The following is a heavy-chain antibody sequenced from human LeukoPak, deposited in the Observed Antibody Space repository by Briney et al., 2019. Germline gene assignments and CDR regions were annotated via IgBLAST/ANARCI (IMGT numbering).Heavy chain of an antibody. CDR2: ISSSSSYI. Sequence: GGSLRLSCAASGFTFSSYSMNWVRQAPGKGLEWVSSISSSSSYIYYADSVTGRFTISRENAQNSLYLQMNSLRAEDTAVYYCARDPSLIAAAGTFDYWGQGTLVTVSS. CDR1: GFTFSSYS. J-gene: IGHJ4*02. V-gene: IGHV3-21*01. CDR3: ARDPSLIAAAGTFDY. D-gene: IGHD6-13*01.